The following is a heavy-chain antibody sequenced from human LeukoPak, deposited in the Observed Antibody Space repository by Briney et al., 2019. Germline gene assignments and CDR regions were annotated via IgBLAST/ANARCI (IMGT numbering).Heavy chain of an antibody. V-gene: IGHV3-48*01. CDR2: ITGGSYTI. Sequence: GGSLRLSCAASGFTFSSYSMNWVRQAPGKGLEWVSYITGGSYTIYYAQSVRGRFTISRDNAKNSLYLQMNTLRAEDTALYYCARGGTLVRGGDPFDYWGQGTLVTVSS. J-gene: IGHJ4*02. CDR1: GFTFSSYS. D-gene: IGHD3-10*01. CDR3: ARGGTLVRGGDPFDY.